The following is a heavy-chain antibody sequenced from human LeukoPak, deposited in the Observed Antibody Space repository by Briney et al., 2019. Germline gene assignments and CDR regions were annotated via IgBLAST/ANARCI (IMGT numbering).Heavy chain of an antibody. J-gene: IGHJ4*02. CDR1: GFTFSSFP. Sequence: PGGYLRLSCAASGFTFSSFPMSWVRQAPGKGLEWVSVISGGGVSTYYADSVKGRFTISRDNSKNTLYLQMNSLRAEDTAVYYCAKWARYCTNGVCYYFDYWGQGTLVTVSS. CDR2: ISGGGVST. CDR3: AKWARYCTNGVCYYFDY. D-gene: IGHD2-8*01. V-gene: IGHV3-23*01.